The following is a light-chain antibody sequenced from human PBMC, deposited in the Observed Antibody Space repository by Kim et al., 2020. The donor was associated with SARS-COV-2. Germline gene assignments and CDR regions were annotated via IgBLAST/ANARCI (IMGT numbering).Light chain of an antibody. J-gene: IGLJ2*01. V-gene: IGLV2-14*03. CDR2: DVI. Sequence: GQSITISYTGTSSDVCGYNYVSWYQQHPGKVPKLMIYDVIKRPSGVSNRFSGSKSGNTASLTISGLQTEDEADYSCSSCTSSRTVVFGGGTQLTVL. CDR3: SSCTSSRTVV. CDR1: SSDVCGYNY.